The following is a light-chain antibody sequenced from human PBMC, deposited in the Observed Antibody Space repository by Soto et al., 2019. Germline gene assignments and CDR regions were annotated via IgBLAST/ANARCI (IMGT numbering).Light chain of an antibody. V-gene: IGLV2-14*01. CDR2: EVS. Sequence: QSALTQPASLSGSPGQSITISCTGTISDVGGYNYVSWYQQHPGKAPKLMIYEVSNRPSGVSIRFSGSKSGNTASLTISGLQAEDEADYYCSSYTSSTSLDVFGTGTKVP. CDR1: ISDVGGYNY. J-gene: IGLJ1*01. CDR3: SSYTSSTSLDV.